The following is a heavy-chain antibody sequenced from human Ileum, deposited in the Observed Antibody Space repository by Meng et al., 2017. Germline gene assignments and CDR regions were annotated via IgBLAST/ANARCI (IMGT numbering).Heavy chain of an antibody. D-gene: IGHD6-6*01. CDR2: SSSRGSTR. CDR1: GFSFSGYL. V-gene: IGHV3-11*01. CDR3: VRATHLVYFDS. J-gene: IGHJ4*02. Sequence: QLEMAACGRGLFKPGGSQSLSCSFSGFSFSGYLQSGIREPPGKGREGVSYSSSRGSTRYYAASVEGQFTSSRDNAKNSLYLQMDGLRAEDTAVYYCVRATHLVYFDSWGQGTLVTVSS.